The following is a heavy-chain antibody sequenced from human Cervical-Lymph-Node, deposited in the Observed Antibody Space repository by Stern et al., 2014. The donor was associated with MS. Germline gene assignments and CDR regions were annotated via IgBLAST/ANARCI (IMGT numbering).Heavy chain of an antibody. CDR2: ISNNSTHT. J-gene: IGHJ4*02. D-gene: IGHD4-17*01. CDR1: GFTFSHYS. V-gene: IGHV3-21*01. Sequence: EDQLVASGGGLVKPGESLRLSCDASGFTFSHYSINWVRQAPGKGLEWISSISNNSTHTYYADSVEGRFTISRDSAKDSVSLHMVSLRAEDTAVYYCARARVGDYARSPHLDYWGQGTLVTVSS. CDR3: ARARVGDYARSPHLDY.